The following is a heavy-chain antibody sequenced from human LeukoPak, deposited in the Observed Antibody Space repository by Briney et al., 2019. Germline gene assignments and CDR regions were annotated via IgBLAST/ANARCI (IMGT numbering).Heavy chain of an antibody. Sequence: PGGSLRLSCAASEFTFSSYWMSWVRQAPGKGLEWVANIKKDGSEKKYVDSVKGRFTISRDNAKNSLYLQMNSLRAEDTAVYYCAREGGSGWYSGWFDPWGQGTLVTVSS. CDR3: AREGGSGWYSGWFDP. CDR1: EFTFSSYW. V-gene: IGHV3-7*01. D-gene: IGHD6-19*01. J-gene: IGHJ5*02. CDR2: IKKDGSEK.